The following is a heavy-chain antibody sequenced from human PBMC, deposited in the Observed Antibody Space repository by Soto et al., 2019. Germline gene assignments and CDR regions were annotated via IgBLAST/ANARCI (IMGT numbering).Heavy chain of an antibody. CDR1: GGSFSGYY. D-gene: IGHD3-3*01. Sequence: SETLSLTCAVYGGSFSGYYWSWIRQPPGKGLEWIGEINHSGSTNYNPSLKSRVTISVDTSKNQFSLKLSSVTAADTAVYYCARVGIFGVVIISANYYMDVWGKGTTVTVSS. V-gene: IGHV4-34*01. CDR3: ARVGIFGVVIISANYYMDV. CDR2: INHSGST. J-gene: IGHJ6*03.